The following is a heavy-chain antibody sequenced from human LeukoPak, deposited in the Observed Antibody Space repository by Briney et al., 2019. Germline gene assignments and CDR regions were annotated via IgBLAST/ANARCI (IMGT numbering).Heavy chain of an antibody. V-gene: IGHV4-30-4*01. CDR3: ARDSGSSPRFDP. CDR2: IYYSGST. J-gene: IGHJ5*02. Sequence: SETLSLTCTVSGGSISSGDYYWSWIRQPPGKGLEWIGYIYYSGSTYYNPSLKSRVTISVDTSKNQFSLKLNSMTAADTAVYYCARDSGSSPRFDPWGQGTLIIVSS. CDR1: GGSISSGDYY. D-gene: IGHD6-13*01.